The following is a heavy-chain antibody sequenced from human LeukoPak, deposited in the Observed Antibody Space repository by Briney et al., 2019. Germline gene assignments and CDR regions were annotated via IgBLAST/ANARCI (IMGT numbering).Heavy chain of an antibody. Sequence: GGSLRLSCAASGFTVSSNYMSWVRQAPGKGLEWVSVIYSGGSTYYADSVKGRFTISRDNSKNTLYLQMNSLRAEDTAVYYCARDLDYYGSGSYYHYWGQGTLVTVSS. D-gene: IGHD3-10*01. CDR2: IYSGGST. J-gene: IGHJ4*02. CDR1: GFTVSSNY. CDR3: ARDLDYYGSGSYYHY. V-gene: IGHV3-66*01.